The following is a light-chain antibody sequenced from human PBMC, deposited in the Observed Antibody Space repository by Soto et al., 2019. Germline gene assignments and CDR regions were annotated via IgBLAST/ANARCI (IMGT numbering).Light chain of an antibody. Sequence: EIVMTQSPATLSVSPGERATLSCRASQSVSSNLAWYQQKPRQAPRLLIYGASTRATGIPARFSGSGSGTEFTLTISSLQSEDVVVYYCQQYNNWPMTFGQGTKVEIK. CDR1: QSVSSN. CDR2: GAS. V-gene: IGKV3-15*01. CDR3: QQYNNWPMT. J-gene: IGKJ1*01.